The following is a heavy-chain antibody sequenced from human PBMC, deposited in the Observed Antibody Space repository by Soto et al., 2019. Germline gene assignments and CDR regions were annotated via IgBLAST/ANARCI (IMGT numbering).Heavy chain of an antibody. D-gene: IGHD2-2*01. CDR2: ISSSSSYI. Sequence: GGSLRLSCAASGFTFSSYSMNWVRQAPGKGLEWVSSISSSSSYIYYADSVKGRFTISRDNAKNSLYLQMNSLRAEDTAVYYCARAPGCSSTSCYEVNFDYWGQGTLVTVSS. J-gene: IGHJ4*02. CDR1: GFTFSSYS. V-gene: IGHV3-21*01. CDR3: ARAPGCSSTSCYEVNFDY.